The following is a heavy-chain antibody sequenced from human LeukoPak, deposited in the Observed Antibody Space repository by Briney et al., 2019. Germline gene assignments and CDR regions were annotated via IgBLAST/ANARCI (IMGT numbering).Heavy chain of an antibody. CDR1: GYTFTGYY. V-gene: IGHV1-2*02. CDR3: ARGGTWGSSRFFDP. Sequence: GASVKVSCKAPGYTFTGYYMHWVRQAPGQGLEWMGWINPNSGGTNYAQKFQGRVTMTRDTSTSTAYMELSRLRSDDTAVYYCARGGTWGSSRFFDPWGQGTLVTVSS. CDR2: INPNSGGT. D-gene: IGHD6-6*01. J-gene: IGHJ5*02.